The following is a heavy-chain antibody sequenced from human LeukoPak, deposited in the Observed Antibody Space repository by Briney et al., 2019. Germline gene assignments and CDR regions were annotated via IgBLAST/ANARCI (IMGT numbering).Heavy chain of an antibody. CDR3: ARAQGNGLIDF. D-gene: IGHD3/OR15-3a*01. CDR1: GGSISSGSYY. CDR2: IYTSGST. J-gene: IGHJ4*02. V-gene: IGHV4-61*02. Sequence: SQTLSLTCTVSGGSISSGSYYWSWIRQPAGKGLEWIGRIYTSGSTNYNPSLKSRVTISVDTSKNQFSLKLCSVTAADTADYYCARAQGNGLIDFWGQGTLVTVSS.